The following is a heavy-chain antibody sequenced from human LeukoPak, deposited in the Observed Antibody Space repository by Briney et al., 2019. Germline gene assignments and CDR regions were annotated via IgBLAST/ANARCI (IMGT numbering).Heavy chain of an antibody. D-gene: IGHD4-23*01. CDR2: FYYSGST. Sequence: SETLSLTCTVSGGSFSSSSYYWGWIRQPPGKGLEWIGSFYYSGSTYYNPSLKSRVTISVDTSKNQFSLKLSSVTAADTAIYYCARIDGGHHLSPFDYGAQGTLVTVSS. J-gene: IGHJ4*02. CDR3: ARIDGGHHLSPFDY. CDR1: GGSFSSSSYY. V-gene: IGHV4-39*01.